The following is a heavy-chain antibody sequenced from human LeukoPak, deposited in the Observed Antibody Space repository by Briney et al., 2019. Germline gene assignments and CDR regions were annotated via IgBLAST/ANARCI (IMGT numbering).Heavy chain of an antibody. V-gene: IGHV1-18*01. CDR2: ISVHNGDT. Sequence: GASVKVSCKASGYTFTSDGISWVRQAPGQGLEWMGWISVHNGDTNYAQKFQGRVTMTTDTSTSTVYMELRSLRSDDTAVYYCARRSSSSADYWGQGTLVTVSS. J-gene: IGHJ4*02. CDR1: GYTFTSDG. CDR3: ARRSSSSADY. D-gene: IGHD6-25*01.